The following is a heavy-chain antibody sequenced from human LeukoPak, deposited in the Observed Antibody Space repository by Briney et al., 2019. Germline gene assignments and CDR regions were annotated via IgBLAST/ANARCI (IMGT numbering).Heavy chain of an antibody. CDR1: GGSISSSSYY. Sequence: SQTLSLTCTVSGGSISSSSYYWGWIRQPPGKGLEWIGSIYYSGSTYYNPSLKSRVTISVDTSKNQFSLKLSSVTAADTAVYYCARGLNWFDPWGQGTLVTVSS. D-gene: IGHD5-12*01. V-gene: IGHV4-39*07. J-gene: IGHJ5*02. CDR3: ARGLNWFDP. CDR2: IYYSGST.